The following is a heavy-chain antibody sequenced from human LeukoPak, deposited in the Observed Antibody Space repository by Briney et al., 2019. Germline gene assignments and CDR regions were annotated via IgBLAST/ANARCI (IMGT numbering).Heavy chain of an antibody. J-gene: IGHJ4*02. CDR2: ISGSGDST. CDR3: AKENPGEYGY. Sequence: GGSLRLSCAVSRFTFSSYAVGWVRQAPGKGLEWVSAISGSGDSTYYADSVKGRFTISRDNSKDTLYLQMNSLRAEDTAVYYCAKENPGEYGYWGQGTLVTVSS. V-gene: IGHV3-23*01. D-gene: IGHD3-10*01. CDR1: RFTFSSYA.